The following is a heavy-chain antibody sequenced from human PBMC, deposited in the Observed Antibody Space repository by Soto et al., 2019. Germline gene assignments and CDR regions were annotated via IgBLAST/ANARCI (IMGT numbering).Heavy chain of an antibody. V-gene: IGHV1-69*06. CDR1: GGTFSSYA. D-gene: IGHD1-7*01. CDR3: ARDITGTTGPWFDP. Sequence: SVKVSCKASGGTFSSYAISWVRQAPGQGLEWMGGIIPIFGTANYAQKFQGRVTITADKSTSTAYMELSSLRSEDTAVYYCARDITGTTGPWFDPWGQGTLVTVSS. J-gene: IGHJ5*02. CDR2: IIPIFGTA.